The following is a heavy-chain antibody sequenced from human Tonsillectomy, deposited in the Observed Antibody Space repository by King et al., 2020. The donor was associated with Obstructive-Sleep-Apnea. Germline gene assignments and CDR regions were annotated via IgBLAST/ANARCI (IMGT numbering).Heavy chain of an antibody. V-gene: IGHV1-2*02. D-gene: IGHD3-10*01. CDR2: INPNSGGT. CDR3: ARGPYYGLGSYPDY. CDR1: GYTFTGYY. Sequence: VQLVESGAEVKKPGASVKVSCKASGYTFTGYYIHWVRQAPGQGLEWMAWINPNSGGTYYGQKFQDRVTVTRDTSISAAYMEMRSLKSDDTAVYYCARGPYYGLGSYPDYWGQGTLVTVSS. J-gene: IGHJ4*02.